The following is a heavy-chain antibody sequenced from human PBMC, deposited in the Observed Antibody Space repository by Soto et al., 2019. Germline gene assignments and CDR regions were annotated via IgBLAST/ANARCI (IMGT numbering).Heavy chain of an antibody. CDR1: GGSISSYY. D-gene: IGHD2-15*01. Sequence: SETLSLTCTVSGGSISSYYWSWIRQPPGKGLEWIGYIYYSGSTNYNPSLKSRVTISVDTSKNQFSLKLSSVAAADTAVYYCARLPYCSGGSCYSIDDAFDIWGQGTMVTVSS. J-gene: IGHJ3*02. CDR2: IYYSGST. V-gene: IGHV4-59*08. CDR3: ARLPYCSGGSCYSIDDAFDI.